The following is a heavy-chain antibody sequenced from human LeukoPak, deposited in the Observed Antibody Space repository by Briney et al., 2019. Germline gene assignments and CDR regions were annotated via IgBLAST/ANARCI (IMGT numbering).Heavy chain of an antibody. CDR2: IYHSGST. CDR1: GGSISSGGYS. J-gene: IGHJ4*02. D-gene: IGHD3-22*01. Sequence: PSETLSLTCAVSGGSISSGGYSWSWIRQPPGKGLEWIGYIYHSGSTYYNPSLKSRVTISVDRSKNQYSLKLSSVTAADTAVYYCASRLDNSGYPYYWGQGTLVTVSS. V-gene: IGHV4-30-2*01. CDR3: ASRLDNSGYPYY.